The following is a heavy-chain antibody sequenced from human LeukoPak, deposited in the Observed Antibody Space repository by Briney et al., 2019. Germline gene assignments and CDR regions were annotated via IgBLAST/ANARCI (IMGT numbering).Heavy chain of an antibody. D-gene: IGHD3-22*01. CDR3: ASSIYYDDSSGVSYYFDY. J-gene: IGHJ4*02. CDR1: GFTFSSYE. Sequence: GGSLRLSCAASGFTFSSYEMHWVRQAPGKGLDWVSYISSSGSTIYYADSVKGRFTISRDNAKNSLYLQMNSLRAEDTAVYYCASSIYYDDSSGVSYYFDYWGQGTLITVSS. CDR2: ISSSGSTI. V-gene: IGHV3-48*03.